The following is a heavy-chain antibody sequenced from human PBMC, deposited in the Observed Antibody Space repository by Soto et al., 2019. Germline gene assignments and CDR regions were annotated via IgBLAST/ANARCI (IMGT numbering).Heavy chain of an antibody. J-gene: IGHJ5*02. D-gene: IGHD3-16*01. CDR3: VRIRYQLPSSVLWLDP. V-gene: IGHV4-34*01. CDR1: GGFLSESY. Sequence: QVQLQQWGAGLLKPSETLSLTCAVYGGFLSESYWTWIRQPPGKGLEWIGEINHVGGTNYNPSLKSRVTMSVDTSQNQFSLRLISVTAADTAMYFCVRIRYQLPSSVLWLDPWGQVTPVTVSS. CDR2: INHVGGT.